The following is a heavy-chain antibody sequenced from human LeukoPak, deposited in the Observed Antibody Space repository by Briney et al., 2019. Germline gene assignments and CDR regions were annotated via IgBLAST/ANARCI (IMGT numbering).Heavy chain of an antibody. Sequence: SETLSLTCTVSGGSIGRSSYFWGWIRQPPGKGLECIGSVYYSESTDYNPSLKSRVTISVDTSKNQFSLSLSSVTAADTAVYYCARDLVISSSWENNYYYYGMDVWGQGTTVTVS. CDR2: VYYSEST. D-gene: IGHD6-13*01. V-gene: IGHV4-39*07. CDR1: GGSIGRSSYF. CDR3: ARDLVISSSWENNYYYYGMDV. J-gene: IGHJ6*02.